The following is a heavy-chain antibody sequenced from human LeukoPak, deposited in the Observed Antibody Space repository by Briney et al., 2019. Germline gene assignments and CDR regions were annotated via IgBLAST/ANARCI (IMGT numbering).Heavy chain of an antibody. J-gene: IGHJ4*02. CDR3: ARGRDGSQSPIDY. CDR1: GFTFSNYN. V-gene: IGHV3-21*01. D-gene: IGHD5-24*01. CDR2: ISSSSSYI. Sequence: PGGSLRLSCAASGFTFSNYNMNWARQAPGKGLEWVSSISSSSSYIYYADSVRGRFTISRDNAKNSLYLQMISLRAEDTAVYYCARGRDGSQSPIDYWGQVTLVTVS.